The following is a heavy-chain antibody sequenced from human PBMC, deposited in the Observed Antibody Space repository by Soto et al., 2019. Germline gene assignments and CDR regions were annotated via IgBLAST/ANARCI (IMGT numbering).Heavy chain of an antibody. Sequence: QVQLQQWGAGLLKPSETLSLTCAVYGGWFSGYYWSWIRQTPGTRLAWIGEINDSGSTNNNPSLKSRVTILVAPPKTQFSMKLSSVPAAHPAVYFSAAGLVLWFAELPRRGAYYYGVDVWGKGPTVTVSS. D-gene: IGHD3-10*01. V-gene: IGHV4-34*01. CDR1: GGWFSGYY. CDR2: INDSGST. J-gene: IGHJ6*04. CDR3: AAGLVLWFAELPRRGAYYYGVDV.